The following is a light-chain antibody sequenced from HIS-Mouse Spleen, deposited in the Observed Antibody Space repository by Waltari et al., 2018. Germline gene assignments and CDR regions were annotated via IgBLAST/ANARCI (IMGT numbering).Light chain of an antibody. CDR1: ALPKNY. CDR2: EDS. Sequence: SYELTQPHSVSVSPGHTARITCAGDALPKNYAYWYQQKSGQAPVLVIYEDSKRPSGIPERFSGSSSGTMATLTISGAQVEDEADYYCYSTDSSGNHRVFGGGTKLTVL. V-gene: IGLV3-10*01. CDR3: YSTDSSGNHRV. J-gene: IGLJ2*01.